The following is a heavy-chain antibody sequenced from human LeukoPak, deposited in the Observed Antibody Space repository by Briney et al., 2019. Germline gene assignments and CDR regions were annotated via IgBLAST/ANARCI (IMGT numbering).Heavy chain of an antibody. CDR3: ALMRDGYNH. CDR1: GFIFSNYG. V-gene: IGHV3-30*02. D-gene: IGHD5-24*01. CDR2: IRHDGSHK. Sequence: GGSLRLSCTASGFIFSNYGMHWVRQAPGKGLEWVAFIRHDGSHKSYADSVKGRFTISRDNSKNTLSLQMNSLRADDTAVYYCALMRDGYNHWGQGLLVTVSS. J-gene: IGHJ5*02.